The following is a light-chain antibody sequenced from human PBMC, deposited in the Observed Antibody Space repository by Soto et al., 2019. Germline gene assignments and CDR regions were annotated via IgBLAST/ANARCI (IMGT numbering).Light chain of an antibody. J-gene: IGKJ1*01. CDR3: LQDYTYPWT. Sequence: DIQMTQSPSTLSATAGHRVTITCRASQSISNWLAWYQQKPGTAPKLLIYHASTLESGVPSRFSGSASGTDFTLTINSLQPEDFATYYCLQDYTYPWTFGQGTKVDI. CDR1: QSISNW. CDR2: HAS. V-gene: IGKV1-5*01.